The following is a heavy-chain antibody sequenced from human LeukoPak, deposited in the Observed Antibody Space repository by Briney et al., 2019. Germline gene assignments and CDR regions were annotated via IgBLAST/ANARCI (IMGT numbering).Heavy chain of an antibody. J-gene: IGHJ5*02. CDR2: INPTSGGT. V-gene: IGHV1-2*02. CDR3: ARNDYTHWFDP. D-gene: IGHD4-11*01. Sequence: ASVTVSCKASGYTFTGYYMHWVRQAPGQGLEWMGWINPTSGGTNYAQKFQGRVTMTRDTSISTAYMELSRLRSDDTAMYYCARNDYTHWFDPWGQGTLVTVSS. CDR1: GYTFTGYY.